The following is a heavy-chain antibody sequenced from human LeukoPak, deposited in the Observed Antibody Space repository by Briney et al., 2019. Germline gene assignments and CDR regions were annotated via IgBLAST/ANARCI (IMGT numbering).Heavy chain of an antibody. J-gene: IGHJ6*03. V-gene: IGHV1-8*01. D-gene: IGHD6-19*01. CDR2: MNPNSGNT. Sequence: ASVKVSCKASGYTFTSYDINWVRQATGQGLEWMGWMNPNSGNTGYAQKFQGRVTMTRNTSISTAYMELSSLRSEDTALYCCARSGGSGWYFGINSHYYYMDVWGKGTTVTVSS. CDR1: GYTFTSYD. CDR3: ARSGGSGWYFGINSHYYYMDV.